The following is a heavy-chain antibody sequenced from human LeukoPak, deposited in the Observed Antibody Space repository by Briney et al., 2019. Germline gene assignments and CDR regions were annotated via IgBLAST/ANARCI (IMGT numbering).Heavy chain of an antibody. Sequence: ASVKVSCKASGYTFTGYYMHWVRQAPGQGLEWMGWINPNSGGTNYAQKFQGRVTMTRDTSISTAYMGLSRLRSDDTAVYYCARGWLSYGGNSGGFDYWGQGTLVTVSS. D-gene: IGHD4-23*01. V-gene: IGHV1-2*02. J-gene: IGHJ4*02. CDR3: ARGWLSYGGNSGGFDY. CDR1: GYTFTGYY. CDR2: INPNSGGT.